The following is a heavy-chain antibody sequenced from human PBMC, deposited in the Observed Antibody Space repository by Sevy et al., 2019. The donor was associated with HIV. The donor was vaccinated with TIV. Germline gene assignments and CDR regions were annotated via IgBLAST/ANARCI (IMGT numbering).Heavy chain of an antibody. V-gene: IGHV1-2*02. CDR3: ARENLKNFDY. Sequence: ASVKVSCKASGYTFTGHFIHWVRQAPGQGLEWMGWIKPNGGTKYAQKFRGRVTMTRDTSINTAYMEMSGVRSDDTAIYYCARENLKNFDYWGQGTLVTVSS. CDR1: GYTFTGHF. J-gene: IGHJ4*02. CDR2: IKPNGGT.